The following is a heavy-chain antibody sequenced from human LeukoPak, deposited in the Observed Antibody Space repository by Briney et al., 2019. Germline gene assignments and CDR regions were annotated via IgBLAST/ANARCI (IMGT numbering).Heavy chain of an antibody. CDR2: INPNSGGT. J-gene: IGHJ4*02. V-gene: IGHV1-2*02. D-gene: IGHD3-9*01. CDR1: GYTFIGYY. CDR3: ARDFSEYDILTGVFDY. Sequence: ASVKVSCKASGYTFIGYYMHWVRQAPGQGLEWMGWINPNSGGTKYAQQFQGRVTMIRDTSISTDYMELSRLRFDDTAVYYCARDFSEYDILTGVFDYWGQETLVTVSS.